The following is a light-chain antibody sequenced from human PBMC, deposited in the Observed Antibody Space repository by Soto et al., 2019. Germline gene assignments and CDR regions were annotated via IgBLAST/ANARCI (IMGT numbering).Light chain of an antibody. Sequence: EIVLTQSPATLSLSPGERATLSCRASQSVRSYLAWYQQKPGQTPRLLIYDAFNRATGIPARFSGSGSGTDFTLTISSLEPEDFAVYYCQQRGNWPLTFGPGTKVDI. CDR1: QSVRSY. CDR3: QQRGNWPLT. J-gene: IGKJ3*01. CDR2: DAF. V-gene: IGKV3-11*01.